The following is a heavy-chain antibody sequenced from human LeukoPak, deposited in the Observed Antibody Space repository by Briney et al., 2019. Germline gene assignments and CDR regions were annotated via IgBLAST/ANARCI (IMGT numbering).Heavy chain of an antibody. CDR2: VSISGSDT. CDR3: ATRLEAGGWHYLDC. Sequence: GGSLRLSCAVSGFIFSNYEMNWVRQGPGKGLEWVSYVSISGSDTHYAESVEGRFTISRDNAKNSLYLQMNSLRAEDTAVYYCATRLEAGGWHYLDCWGRGTLVTVSS. V-gene: IGHV3-48*03. D-gene: IGHD6-19*01. CDR1: GFIFSNYE. J-gene: IGHJ4*02.